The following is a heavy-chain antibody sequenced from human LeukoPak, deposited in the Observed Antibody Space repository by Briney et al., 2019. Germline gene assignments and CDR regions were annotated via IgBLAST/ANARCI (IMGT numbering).Heavy chain of an antibody. CDR2: ISAYNGNT. J-gene: IGHJ4*02. CDR1: GYTFTSYG. Sequence: GASVKVSCKASGYTFTSYGISWVRQAPGQGLEWMGWISAYNGNTNYAQKLQGRVTMTTDTSTSTAYMELRSLRSDDTAVYYCARDGAPNYYDSSGYCNYWGQGTLVTVSS. D-gene: IGHD3-22*01. CDR3: ARDGAPNYYDSSGYCNY. V-gene: IGHV1-18*01.